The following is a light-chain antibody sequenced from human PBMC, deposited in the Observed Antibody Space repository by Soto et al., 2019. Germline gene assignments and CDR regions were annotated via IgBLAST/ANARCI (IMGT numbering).Light chain of an antibody. CDR2: QDN. CDR3: QAWDSSTAV. J-gene: IGLJ2*01. Sequence: SYELTQPPSVSVSPGQTAYITCSGDKLGNRYAFWYQQKPGQSPVVVIYQDNTRPSGIPERFSGSNSGNTATLTISGTQAMDEADYYCQAWDSSTAVFGGGTKLTVL. V-gene: IGLV3-1*01. CDR1: KLGNRY.